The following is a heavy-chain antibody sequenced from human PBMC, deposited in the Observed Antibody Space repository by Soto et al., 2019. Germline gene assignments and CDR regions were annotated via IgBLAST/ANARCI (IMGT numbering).Heavy chain of an antibody. CDR2: INPNSGGT. D-gene: IGHD6-19*01. CDR1: GYTFTGYD. V-gene: IGHV1-2*04. CDR3: ARGIAVAGTGVWFDP. Sequence: ASVKVSCKASGYTFTGYDMHWVLQAPGQGLEWMGWINPNSGGTNYAQKFQGWVTMTRDTSISTAYMELSRLRSDDTAVYYCARGIAVAGTGVWFDPWGQGTLVTVSS. J-gene: IGHJ5*02.